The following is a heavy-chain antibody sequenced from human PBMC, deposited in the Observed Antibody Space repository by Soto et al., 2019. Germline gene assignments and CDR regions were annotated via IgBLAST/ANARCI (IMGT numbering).Heavy chain of an antibody. J-gene: IGHJ5*02. CDR1: GFSFSSYG. Sequence: GGSLRLSCAASGFSFSSYGMHWVRQAPGKGLEWVAFIWYDGSDKYYADSVKGRFTISRDNSNNTLYLQMNSLRAEDTTMYYCASLTWLDPWGQGTLVTVSS. V-gene: IGHV3-33*03. CDR2: IWYDGSDK. CDR3: ASLTWLDP.